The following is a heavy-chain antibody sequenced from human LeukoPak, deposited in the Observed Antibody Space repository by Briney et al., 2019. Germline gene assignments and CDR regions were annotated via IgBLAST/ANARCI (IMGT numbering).Heavy chain of an antibody. J-gene: IGHJ2*01. CDR3: ARDKGYSLWYFDL. CDR2: IYSGGST. D-gene: IGHD2-15*01. Sequence: PGGSLRLSCAASGFTVSDNYMSWVRQAPGKGLEWVPLIYSGGSTYYADSVKGRFTISRDNSKNTLFLQMNSLRAEDTAVYYCARDKGYSLWYFDLWGRGTLVTVSS. CDR1: GFTVSDNY. V-gene: IGHV3-53*01.